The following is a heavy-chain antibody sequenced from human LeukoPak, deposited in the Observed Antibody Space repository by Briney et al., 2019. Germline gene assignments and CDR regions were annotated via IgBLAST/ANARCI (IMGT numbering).Heavy chain of an antibody. CDR3: ARDGGYYDSSGYTNWFDP. J-gene: IGHJ5*02. CDR1: GGTFSSYA. D-gene: IGHD3-22*01. CDR2: INPSGGST. Sequence: ASVKVSCKASGGTFSSYAISWVRQAPGQGLEWMGIINPSGGSTSYAQKFQGRVTMTRDTSTSTVYMELSSLRSEDTAVYYCARDGGYYDSSGYTNWFDPWGQGTLVTVSS. V-gene: IGHV1-46*01.